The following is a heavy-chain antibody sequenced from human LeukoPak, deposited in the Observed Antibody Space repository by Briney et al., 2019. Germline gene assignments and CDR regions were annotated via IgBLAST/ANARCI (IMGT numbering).Heavy chain of an antibody. CDR1: GYTFTGYY. J-gene: IGHJ4*02. V-gene: IGHV1-2*02. CDR2: INPNSGGT. D-gene: IGHD6-13*01. CDR3: ARDKKQQLVWGDY. Sequence: ASVKVSCKASGYTFTGYYMHWVRQAPGQELEWMGWINPNSGGTNYAQKFQGRVTMTRDTSISTAYMELSRLRSDDTAVYYCARDKKQQLVWGDYWGQGTLVTVSS.